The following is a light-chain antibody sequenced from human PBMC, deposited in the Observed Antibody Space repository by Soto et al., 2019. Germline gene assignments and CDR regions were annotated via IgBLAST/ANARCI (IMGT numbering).Light chain of an antibody. J-gene: IGLJ1*01. CDR3: SSYAGSNNYV. V-gene: IGLV2-8*01. CDR1: SSDVGGYNY. CDR2: EVS. Sequence: ALTQPASVSGSPGQSITISCTGTSSDVGGYNYVSWYQQHPGKAPKLMIYEVSKRPSGVPDRFSGPKSGNTASLTVSGLQAEDEADYYCSSYAGSNNYVFGTGTKVTVL.